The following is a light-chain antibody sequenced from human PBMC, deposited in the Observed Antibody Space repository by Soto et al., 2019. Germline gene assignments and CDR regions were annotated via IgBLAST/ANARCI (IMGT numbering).Light chain of an antibody. CDR1: QSVSSN. CDR3: QQYNDYSWT. CDR2: DAS. V-gene: IGKV3D-15*01. J-gene: IGKJ1*01. Sequence: EIVMTQSPATLSVSPGESATLSCRASQSVSSNLAWYQQITGQAPRLLIYDASSRDTGIPARFSGSGSWTDFTLTISRLQPDDVSIYYCQQYNDYSWTFGQGTKVDIK.